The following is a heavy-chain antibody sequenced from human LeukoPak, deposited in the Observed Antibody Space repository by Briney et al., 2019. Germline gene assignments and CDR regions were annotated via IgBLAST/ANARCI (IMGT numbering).Heavy chain of an antibody. CDR2: INHSGST. Sequence: SETLSLTCAVYGGPFSGYYWSWIRQPPGKGLEWIGEINHSGSTNYNPSLKSRVTISVDTSKNQFSLKLSSVTAADTAVYYCARGMGHDDSSGYASYFDYWGQGTLVTVSS. CDR3: ARGMGHDDSSGYASYFDY. J-gene: IGHJ4*02. CDR1: GGPFSGYY. V-gene: IGHV4-34*01. D-gene: IGHD3-22*01.